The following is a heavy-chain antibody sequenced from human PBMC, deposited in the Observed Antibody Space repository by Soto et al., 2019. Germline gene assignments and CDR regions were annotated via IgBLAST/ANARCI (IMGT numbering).Heavy chain of an antibody. CDR3: ARDGSGSYYYYYYSMDV. Sequence: GGSLRLSCAASGFTFSDYYMSWIRQAPGKGLEWVSYISSSGSTIYYADSVKGRFTISRDNAKNSLYLHMNSLRAEDTAVYYCARDGSGSYYYYYYSMDVWGQGTTVTVSS. J-gene: IGHJ6*02. CDR1: GFTFSDYY. D-gene: IGHD3-10*01. CDR2: ISSSGSTI. V-gene: IGHV3-11*01.